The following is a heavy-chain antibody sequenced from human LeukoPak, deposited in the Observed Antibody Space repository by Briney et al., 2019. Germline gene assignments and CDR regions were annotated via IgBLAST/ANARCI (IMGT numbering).Heavy chain of an antibody. CDR2: IYPGDSDT. D-gene: IGHD2-2*01. CDR3: ARRTYCSSTSCYVDY. Sequence: GESLKISCKGSGYSFTSYWIGWVRQMPGKGLEWMGIIYPGDSDTRYSPSFQAQVTISADKSISTAYLHWSSLKAWDTAMYYCARRTYCSSTSCYVDYWGQGTLVTVSS. J-gene: IGHJ4*02. CDR1: GYSFTSYW. V-gene: IGHV5-51*01.